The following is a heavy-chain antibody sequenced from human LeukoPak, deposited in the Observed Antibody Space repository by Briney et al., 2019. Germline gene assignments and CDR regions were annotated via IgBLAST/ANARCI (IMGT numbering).Heavy chain of an antibody. V-gene: IGHV4-59*01. CDR1: HVSISTYY. Sequence: SETLSLTCTVSHVSISTYYWSWIRQPPGKGLEWMGYIHYSGSTNYNPSLKSRATISVDTSKKQLSLMLRSVTAADTAVYYCARDIYGSGHGWFDTWGQGRLVTVSS. CDR2: IHYSGST. D-gene: IGHD3-10*01. J-gene: IGHJ5*02. CDR3: ARDIYGSGHGWFDT.